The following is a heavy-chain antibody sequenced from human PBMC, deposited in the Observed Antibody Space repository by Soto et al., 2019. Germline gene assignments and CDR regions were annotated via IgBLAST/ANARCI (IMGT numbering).Heavy chain of an antibody. J-gene: IGHJ5*02. CDR2: INHSGST. D-gene: IGHD6-13*01. CDR1: GGSFSGYY. Sequence: PSETLSLTCAFYGGSFSGYYWSWIRQPPGKGLEWIGEINHSGSTNYNPSLKSRVTISVDTSKNQFSLKLSSVTAADTAVYYCARSRWRINWFDPWGQGTLVTVSS. V-gene: IGHV4-34*01. CDR3: ARSRWRINWFDP.